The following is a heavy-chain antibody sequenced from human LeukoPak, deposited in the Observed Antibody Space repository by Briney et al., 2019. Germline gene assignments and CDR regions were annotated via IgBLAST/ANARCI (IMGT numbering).Heavy chain of an antibody. CDR2: INPNSGDP. V-gene: IGHV1-2*06. Sequence: ASVKVSCKASGYTFSDSYIHFVRQAPGQGLEWMGRINPNSGDPNYPQKFQGRVTMTRDTSISTAYMELSRLRSDDTAVYYCVRGYYDSSGYYHPFGYWGQGTLVTVSS. D-gene: IGHD3-22*01. CDR3: VRGYYDSSGYYHPFGY. CDR1: GYTFSDSY. J-gene: IGHJ4*02.